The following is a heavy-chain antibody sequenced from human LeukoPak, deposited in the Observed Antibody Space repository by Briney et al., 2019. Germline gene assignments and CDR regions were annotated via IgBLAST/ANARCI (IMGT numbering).Heavy chain of an antibody. Sequence: GGSLRLSCVASGFTFSSYAMNWVRQAPGKGLEWVSTISGSGGNTYSADSVKGRFTISRDNSKNTLYLLMNSLRAEDTAIYYCAKVQFGSGSYYDFDYWGQGTLVTVSS. V-gene: IGHV3-23*01. J-gene: IGHJ4*02. CDR3: AKVQFGSGSYYDFDY. CDR1: GFTFSSYA. CDR2: ISGSGGNT. D-gene: IGHD3-10*01.